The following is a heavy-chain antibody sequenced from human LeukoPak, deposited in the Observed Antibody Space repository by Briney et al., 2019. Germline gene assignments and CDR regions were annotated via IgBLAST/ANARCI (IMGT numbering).Heavy chain of an antibody. D-gene: IGHD6-19*01. CDR1: GDSISSGSYY. Sequence: SETLSLTCTVSGDSISSGSYYWGWIRQPPGKGLEWIGSMYFSGNTYYNPSLKSRVTISVDTSKNQFSLKLSSVTAADTAVHYCARHQWLGTGDWFDPWGQGTLVTVSS. CDR3: ARHQWLGTGDWFDP. V-gene: IGHV4-39*01. J-gene: IGHJ5*02. CDR2: MYFSGNT.